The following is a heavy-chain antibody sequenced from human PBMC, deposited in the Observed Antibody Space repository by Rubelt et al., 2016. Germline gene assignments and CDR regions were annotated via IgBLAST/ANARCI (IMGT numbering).Heavy chain of an antibody. V-gene: IGHV1-18*01. CDR3: AGDPLPVRGVIMTPTH. Sequence: QVQLVQSGAEVKKPGASVKVSCKASGYTFTSYGISWVRQAPGQGLEWLGWLSAYTGNTNYAQNVKGRVTMTQATSTVAAYMELRSLRSDDTAVYYCAGDPLPVRGVIMTPTHWGQGTLVTVSS. D-gene: IGHD3-10*01. CDR2: LSAYTGNT. J-gene: IGHJ4*02. CDR1: GYTFTSYG.